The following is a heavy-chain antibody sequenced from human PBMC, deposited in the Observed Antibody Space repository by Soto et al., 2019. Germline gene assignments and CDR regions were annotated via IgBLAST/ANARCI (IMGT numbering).Heavy chain of an antibody. V-gene: IGHV1-69*06. D-gene: IGHD6-13*01. Sequence: ASVKVSCKASGGTFSSYAISWVRQAPGQGLEWMGGIIPIFGTANYAQKFQGRVTITADKSTSTAYMELSSLRSEDTAVYYCARAVRSSWSKGNPWFVPWGQGTLVTVSS. CDR2: IIPIFGTA. CDR1: GGTFSSYA. CDR3: ARAVRSSWSKGNPWFVP. J-gene: IGHJ5*02.